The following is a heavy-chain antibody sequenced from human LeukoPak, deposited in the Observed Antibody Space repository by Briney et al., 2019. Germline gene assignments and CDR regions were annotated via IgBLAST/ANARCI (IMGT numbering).Heavy chain of an antibody. V-gene: IGHV4-59*01. CDR1: GGSLSSYY. D-gene: IGHD3-10*01. CDR3: AKDPGWLEDSGNYYFDY. J-gene: IGHJ4*02. CDR2: IYYIGST. Sequence: SETLSLTCTVSGGSLSSYYWGWVRQPPGKGLEWIGYIYYIGSTNYNSSLRSRVTISVDTSKNQFALKLRSVTAADTAVYYCAKDPGWLEDSGNYYFDYWGQGTLVTGSS.